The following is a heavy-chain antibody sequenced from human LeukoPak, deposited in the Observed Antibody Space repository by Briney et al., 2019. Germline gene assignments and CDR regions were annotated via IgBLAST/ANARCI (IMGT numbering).Heavy chain of an antibody. CDR3: ARGLSSYGSGNDY. CDR2: MNPNSGNT. D-gene: IGHD5-18*01. CDR1: GYTFTSYD. Sequence: GASVKVSCKASGYTFTSYDINWVRQATGQGLEWMGWMNPNSGNTSYAQKFQGRVTMTRNTSISTAYMELSSLRSGDTAVYYCARGLSSYGSGNDYWGQGTLVTVSS. V-gene: IGHV1-8*01. J-gene: IGHJ4*02.